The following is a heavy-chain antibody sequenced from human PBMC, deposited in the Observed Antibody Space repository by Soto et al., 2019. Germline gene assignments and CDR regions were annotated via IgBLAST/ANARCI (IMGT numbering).Heavy chain of an antibody. D-gene: IGHD5-12*01. CDR2: IIPIFGTT. CDR3: AKDGGADGYFGNWLDP. V-gene: IGHV1-69*15. J-gene: IGHJ5*02. CDR1: RGTFSNYA. Sequence: QVQLVQSGAEVKKPGSSVKVSCKASRGTFSNYAITWVRQAPGQGLEWVTRIIPIFGTTNVAQKFQGRVTVTADESTTTAYMELSGLRSDDTAVYYCAKDGGADGYFGNWLDPWGQGTQVTVSS.